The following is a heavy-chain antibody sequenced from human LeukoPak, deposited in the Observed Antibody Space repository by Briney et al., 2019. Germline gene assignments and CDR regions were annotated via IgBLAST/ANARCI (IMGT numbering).Heavy chain of an antibody. V-gene: IGHV3-23*01. CDR1: GFTFSSYA. J-gene: IGHJ4*02. CDR3: AKDGGSGWYYYFDY. Sequence: GGSLRLSCAPSGFTFSSYAMSWVRQAPGKGLEWVSAISGSGGSTYYADSVKGRFTISRDNSKNTLYLQMNSLRAEDTAVYYCAKDGGSGWYYYFDYWGQGTLVTVSS. CDR2: ISGSGGST. D-gene: IGHD6-19*01.